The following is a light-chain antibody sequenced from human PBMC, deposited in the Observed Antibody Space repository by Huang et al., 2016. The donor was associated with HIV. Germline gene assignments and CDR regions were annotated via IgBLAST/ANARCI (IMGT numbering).Light chain of an antibody. CDR1: QSVGRY. V-gene: IGKV3-11*01. J-gene: IGKJ5*01. Sequence: EIVLTQSPATLSLSPGERATLSCRASQSVGRYLAWYQQKPDQAPRLLIYDASSRATGIPPKFSGGGSGTDFTLTISSLEPEDSAVYYCQQRSNWPPFTFGQGTRLEMK. CDR3: QQRSNWPPFT. CDR2: DAS.